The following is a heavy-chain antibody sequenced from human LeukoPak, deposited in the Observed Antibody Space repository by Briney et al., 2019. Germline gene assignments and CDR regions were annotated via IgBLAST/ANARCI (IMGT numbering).Heavy chain of an antibody. CDR1: GFTFSSYA. Sequence: GGSLRLSCAASGFTFSSYAMSWVRQAPGKGLEWVSAISGSGGSTYYADSVKGQFTISRDNSKNTLYLQMNSLRAEDTAVYYCAIDHRSAVTTINWFDPWGQGTLVTVSS. V-gene: IGHV3-23*01. D-gene: IGHD4-17*01. CDR3: AIDHRSAVTTINWFDP. CDR2: ISGSGGST. J-gene: IGHJ5*02.